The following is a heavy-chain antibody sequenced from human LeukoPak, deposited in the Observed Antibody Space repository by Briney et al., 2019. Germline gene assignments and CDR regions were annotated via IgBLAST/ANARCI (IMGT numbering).Heavy chain of an antibody. D-gene: IGHD2-15*01. V-gene: IGHV3-30-3*01. CDR3: ARDALRYFDY. CDR2: ISYDGSNK. CDR1: GFTFSSYA. J-gene: IGHJ4*02. Sequence: PGGSPRLSCAASGFTFSSYAMHWVRQAPGKGLEWVAVISYDGSNKYYADSVKGRFTISRDNSKNTLYLQMNSLRAEDTAVYYCARDALRYFDYWGQGTLVTVSS.